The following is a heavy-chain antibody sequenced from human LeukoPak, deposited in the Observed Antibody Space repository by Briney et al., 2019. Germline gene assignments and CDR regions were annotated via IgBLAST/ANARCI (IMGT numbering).Heavy chain of an antibody. CDR3: AGVPFYDSNSDGFGG. J-gene: IGHJ4*01. CDR1: GYTFTTYG. CDR2: INPNTGGT. Sequence: GASVKVSCKASGYTFTTYGIPWVRQAPGQGLEWLGYINPNTGGTNYAQKVQGRVTMTRDTSTKTDYMELRRLGSDDTAVYYCAGVPFYDSNSDGFGGWGHLTPVTV. D-gene: IGHD3-16*01. V-gene: IGHV1-2*02.